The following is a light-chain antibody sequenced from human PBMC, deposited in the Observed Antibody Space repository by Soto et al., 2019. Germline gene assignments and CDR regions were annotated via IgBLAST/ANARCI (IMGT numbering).Light chain of an antibody. V-gene: IGLV2-14*01. Sequence: QSVLTQPASVSGSPGQSITISCTGTHSDVGGYKNVSWYQQRPGKAPKLMIYEVSNRPSGISNRFSGSKSGNTASLTISGLQAEDEADYWCSSYTNSTTYVFGTGTKVTVL. CDR1: HSDVGGYKN. CDR2: EVS. J-gene: IGLJ1*01. CDR3: SSYTNSTTYV.